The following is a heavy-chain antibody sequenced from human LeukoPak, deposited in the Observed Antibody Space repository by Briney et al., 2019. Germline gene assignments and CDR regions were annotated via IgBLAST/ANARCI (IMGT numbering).Heavy chain of an antibody. Sequence: GESLRLSCAASGFTFSSYWMSWVRQAPGKGLEWVANIKQDGSEKYYVDSVKGRFTISRDNAKNSLYLQMNSLRAEDTAVYYCARDIGTYSSGWYSYFDYWGQGTLVTVSS. V-gene: IGHV3-7*01. CDR3: ARDIGTYSSGWYSYFDY. CDR2: IKQDGSEK. J-gene: IGHJ4*02. CDR1: GFTFSSYW. D-gene: IGHD6-19*01.